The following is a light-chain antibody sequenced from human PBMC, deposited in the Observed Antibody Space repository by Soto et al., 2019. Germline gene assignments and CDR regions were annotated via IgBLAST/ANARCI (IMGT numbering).Light chain of an antibody. Sequence: QSALTQPRLVSGSPGQSVSISCTGTSSDVGRYSYVSWYQQHPGKAPKLMIYDVSERPSGVPDRFSGSKSGNTASLTISGLQAEDEADYYCCSYAGTYTGVFGTGTKVTVL. CDR2: DVS. CDR3: CSYAGTYTGV. CDR1: SSDVGRYSY. J-gene: IGLJ1*01. V-gene: IGLV2-11*01.